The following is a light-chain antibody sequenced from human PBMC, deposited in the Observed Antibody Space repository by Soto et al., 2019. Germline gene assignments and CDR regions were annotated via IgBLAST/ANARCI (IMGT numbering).Light chain of an antibody. CDR2: GPS. V-gene: IGKV3-20*01. J-gene: IGKJ2*01. CDR3: QQYGSSPRGYT. Sequence: EIVLTQSPGTLSLSPGERATLSCRASQSVSSSYLAWYQQKPGQAPRLLIYGPSSRATGIPGRFSGSGSGTDFTLTISRLEPEDFAVYYCQQYGSSPRGYTFGQGTKLEIK. CDR1: QSVSSSY.